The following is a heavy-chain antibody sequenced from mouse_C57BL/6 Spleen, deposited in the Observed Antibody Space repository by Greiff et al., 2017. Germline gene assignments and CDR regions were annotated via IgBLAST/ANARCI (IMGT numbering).Heavy chain of an antibody. Sequence: QVQLQQSGAELARPGASVKMSCKASGYTFTSYWMNWVKQRPGKGLEWIGQIYPGDGDTNYNGKFKGKATLTADKSSSTAYMQRSSLTSEDSAVYFCARLGDGYYSWFAYWGQGTLVTVSA. CDR3: ARLGDGYYSWFAY. V-gene: IGHV1-80*01. CDR2: IYPGDGDT. D-gene: IGHD2-3*01. CDR1: GYTFTSYW. J-gene: IGHJ3*01.